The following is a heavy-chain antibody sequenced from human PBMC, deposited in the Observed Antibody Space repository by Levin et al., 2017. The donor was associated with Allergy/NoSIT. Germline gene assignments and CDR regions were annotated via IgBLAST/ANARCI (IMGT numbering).Heavy chain of an antibody. V-gene: IGHV3-66*01. CDR1: GFTVSSNY. CDR2: IYSGGST. Sequence: PGGSLRLSCAASGFTVSSNYMSWVRQAPGKGLEWVSVIYSGGSTYYADSVKGRFTISRDNSKNTLYLQMNSLRAEDTAVYYCARRDSGYLRLPWGGLTRQGGFDYWGQGTLVTVSS. D-gene: IGHD5-12*01. J-gene: IGHJ4*02. CDR3: ARRDSGYLRLPWGGLTRQGGFDY.